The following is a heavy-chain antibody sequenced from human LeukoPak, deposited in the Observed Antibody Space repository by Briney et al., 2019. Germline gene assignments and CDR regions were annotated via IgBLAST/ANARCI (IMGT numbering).Heavy chain of an antibody. Sequence: ASVKDSCKASGYTFTSYGISWVRQAPGQGLEWMGWISAYNGNTNYAQKLQGRVTMTTDTSTSTAYMELRSLRSDDTAVYYCARDRLVVATIGLSAFDIWGQGTMVTVSS. CDR3: ARDRLVVATIGLSAFDI. D-gene: IGHD5-12*01. J-gene: IGHJ3*02. CDR2: ISAYNGNT. CDR1: GYTFTSYG. V-gene: IGHV1-18*01.